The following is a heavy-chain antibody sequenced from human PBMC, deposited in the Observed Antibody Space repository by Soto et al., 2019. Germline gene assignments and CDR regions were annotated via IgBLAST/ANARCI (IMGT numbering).Heavy chain of an antibody. D-gene: IGHD3-22*01. V-gene: IGHV1-69*01. J-gene: IGHJ5*02. Sequence: QVQLVQSGAEVKKPGSSVKVSCKASGGTFSSYAISWVRQAPGQGLEWMGGIIPIFGTANYAQKFQGRVTITADEATSTAHLELSSLRSEDTAVYYCARAPLYYYDSSGYYYFEGRYNWFDPWGQGTLVTVSS. CDR2: IIPIFGTA. CDR3: ARAPLYYYDSSGYYYFEGRYNWFDP. CDR1: GGTFSSYA.